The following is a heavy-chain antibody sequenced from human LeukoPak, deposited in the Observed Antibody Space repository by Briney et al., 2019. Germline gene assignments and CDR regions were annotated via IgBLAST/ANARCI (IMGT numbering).Heavy chain of an antibody. CDR3: ARDHYDHYGDYVFDY. CDR1: GGSISSYY. CDR2: IYTTGST. V-gene: IGHV4-4*07. D-gene: IGHD4-17*01. Sequence: PSETLSLTCTVSGGSISSYYWSWIRQPAGKGLQWIGRIYTTGSTNYNPSLKSRVTMSVDTSKNQFSLKLSSVTAADTAVYYCARDHYDHYGDYVFDYWGQGTLVTVSS. J-gene: IGHJ4*02.